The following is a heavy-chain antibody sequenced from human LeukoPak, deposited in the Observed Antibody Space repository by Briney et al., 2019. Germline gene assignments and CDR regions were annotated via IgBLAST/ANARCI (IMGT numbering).Heavy chain of an antibody. CDR1: GLTFSSHW. D-gene: IGHD5-18*01. CDR2: ITNDGSST. Sequence: GGSLRLSCAASGLTFSSHWMHWVRQAPGKGLVWVSRITNDGSSTTYADSVKGRFTISRDNAKNMLCLQVNSLRAEDTAVYYCAKDPRGGYSNGYSFDYWGQGTLATVSS. J-gene: IGHJ4*02. V-gene: IGHV3-74*01. CDR3: AKDPRGGYSNGYSFDY.